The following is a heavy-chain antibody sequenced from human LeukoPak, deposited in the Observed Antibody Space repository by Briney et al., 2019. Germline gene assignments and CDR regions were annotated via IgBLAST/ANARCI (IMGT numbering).Heavy chain of an antibody. D-gene: IGHD2-15*01. J-gene: IGHJ3*02. V-gene: IGHV4-59*08. CDR3: ARHDVVSRAFDI. CDR2: IYYIGST. Sequence: KPSETLSLTCTVSGGSISSYYWSWIRQVPGKGLEWIAYIYYIGSTDYNPSLKSRVTISVDTSKNQFSLNVSSVTAADTAVYYCARHDVVSRAFDIWGPGIMVTVSS. CDR1: GGSISSYY.